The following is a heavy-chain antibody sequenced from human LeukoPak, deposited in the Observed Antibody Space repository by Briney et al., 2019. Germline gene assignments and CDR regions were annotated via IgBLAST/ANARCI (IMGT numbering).Heavy chain of an antibody. J-gene: IGHJ4*02. D-gene: IGHD2-8*02. CDR1: GGSISSDF. CDR2: IYFIGGT. Sequence: SGTLSLTCTVSGGSISSDFWSWIREPPGKGLGWVGYIYFIGGTTYTPSLTSRVTITVDTSKNQFSLNLNSVTAADTAVYYCARAVAYGIDTGYFDYWGQGTLVTVSS. CDR3: ARAVAYGIDTGYFDY. V-gene: IGHV4-59*01.